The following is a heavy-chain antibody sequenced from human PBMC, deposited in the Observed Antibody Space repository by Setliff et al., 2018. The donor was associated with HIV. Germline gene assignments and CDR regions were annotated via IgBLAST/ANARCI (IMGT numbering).Heavy chain of an antibody. D-gene: IGHD4-17*01. V-gene: IGHV3-49*04. CDR2: IRSKAYGGTI. Sequence: PGGSLRLSCPTSGFTFGDYAMSWVRQAPGKGLEWVGFIRSKAYGGTIEYAASVKGRFAISRDDSKSIAYLQMNSLKNEDTAVYYCTPTDYGGSDYWGQGTLVTVSS. CDR3: TPTDYGGSDY. J-gene: IGHJ4*02. CDR1: GFTFGDYA.